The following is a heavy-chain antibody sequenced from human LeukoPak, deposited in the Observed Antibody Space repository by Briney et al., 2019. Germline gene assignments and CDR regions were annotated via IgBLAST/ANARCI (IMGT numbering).Heavy chain of an antibody. CDR3: ARDLGYGDPFDY. V-gene: IGHV4-31*03. D-gene: IGHD4-17*01. J-gene: IGHJ4*02. CDR2: IYYSGST. CDR1: GASISSGVYY. Sequence: PSQTLSLTCTVSGASISSGVYYWSWIRQHPGKGLEWIGYIYYSGSTNYNPSLKSRVTISVDTSKNQSSLKLSSVTAADTAVYYCARDLGYGDPFDYWGQGTLVTVSS.